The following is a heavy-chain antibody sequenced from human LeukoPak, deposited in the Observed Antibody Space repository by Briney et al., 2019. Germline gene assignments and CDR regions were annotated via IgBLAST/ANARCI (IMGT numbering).Heavy chain of an antibody. CDR3: AKYDILTGYYPHYFDY. Sequence: PGGSLRLSCAASGFTFSSYAMSWVRQAPGKGLEWVSAISGSGGSTYYADSVKGRFTISRDNSKSTLYLQMNSLRAEDTAVYYCAKYDILTGYYPHYFDYWGQGTLVTVSS. J-gene: IGHJ4*02. D-gene: IGHD3-9*01. CDR2: ISGSGGST. CDR1: GFTFSSYA. V-gene: IGHV3-23*01.